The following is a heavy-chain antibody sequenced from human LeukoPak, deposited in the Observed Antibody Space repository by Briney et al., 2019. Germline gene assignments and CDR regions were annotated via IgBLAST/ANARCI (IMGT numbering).Heavy chain of an antibody. CDR1: GFTVSSNY. Sequence: PGGSLRLSCAASGFTVSSNYMSWVRQAPGKGLEWVAFIRYDGTNKYYADSVKGRFTISRDNSKNALYVQMDSLRPEDTAVHYWGKAPIYGDSGGTINYGGREPLVTVS. J-gene: IGHJ4*02. CDR2: IRYDGTNK. D-gene: IGHD2-21*01. CDR3: GKAPIYGDSGGTINY. V-gene: IGHV3-30*02.